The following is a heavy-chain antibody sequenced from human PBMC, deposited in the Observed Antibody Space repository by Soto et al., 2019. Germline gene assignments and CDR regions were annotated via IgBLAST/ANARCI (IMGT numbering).Heavy chain of an antibody. CDR1: GFTFSSYS. V-gene: IGHV3-48*02. D-gene: IGHD6-25*01. CDR2: ISSSSSTI. Sequence: EVQLVESGGGLVQPGGSLRLSCAASGFTFSSYSMNWVRQAPGKGLEWVSYISSSSSTIYYADSVKGRFTISRDNAKNSLYLQMNSLRDEDTAVYYCARCPQGAAPSGGLYYGMDVWGQGTTVTVSS. J-gene: IGHJ6*02. CDR3: ARCPQGAAPSGGLYYGMDV.